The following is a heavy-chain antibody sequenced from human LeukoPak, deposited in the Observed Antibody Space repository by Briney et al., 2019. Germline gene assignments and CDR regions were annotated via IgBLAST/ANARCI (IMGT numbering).Heavy chain of an antibody. Sequence: SETLSLTCTVSGASISSYDWSWIRQPPAKGLERIGYISYSGSTNYNPSLKSRVTISADTSKNQVSLTLSSVTAADTAVYYCARHPELYFFDYWGQGTLVTVSS. CDR1: GASISSYD. D-gene: IGHD3-10*01. CDR3: ARHPELYFFDY. CDR2: ISYSGST. V-gene: IGHV4-59*08. J-gene: IGHJ4*02.